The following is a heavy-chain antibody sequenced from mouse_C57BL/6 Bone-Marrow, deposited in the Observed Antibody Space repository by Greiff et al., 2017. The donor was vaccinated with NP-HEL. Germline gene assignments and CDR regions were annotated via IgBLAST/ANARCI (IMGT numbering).Heavy chain of an antibody. V-gene: IGHV1-7*01. Sequence: VQLQQSGAELAKPGASVKLSCKASGYTFTSYWMHWVKQRPGQGLAWIGYINPSSGYTKYNQKFKDKATLTAAKSSSTAYMQLSSLTYEDSAVYYCAREGYAMDYWGQGTSVTVSS. CDR1: GYTFTSYW. CDR3: AREGYAMDY. J-gene: IGHJ4*01. CDR2: INPSSGYT.